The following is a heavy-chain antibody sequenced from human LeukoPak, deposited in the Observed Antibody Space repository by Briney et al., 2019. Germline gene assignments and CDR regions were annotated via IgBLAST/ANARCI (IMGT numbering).Heavy chain of an antibody. CDR3: ARGKGSGWTFDY. V-gene: IGHV4-34*01. Sequence: SETLSLTCAVYGGAFSGYYWTWIRQPPGKGLEWIGEINHSGSTNYNPSLKSRVTISVDTSKNQFSLKLSSVTAADTAVYYCARGKGSGWTFDYWGQGTLVTVSS. D-gene: IGHD6-19*01. CDR1: GGAFSGYY. CDR2: INHSGST. J-gene: IGHJ4*02.